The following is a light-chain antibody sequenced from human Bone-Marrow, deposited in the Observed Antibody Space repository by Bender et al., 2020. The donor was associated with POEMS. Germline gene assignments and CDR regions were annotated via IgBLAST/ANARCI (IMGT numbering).Light chain of an antibody. J-gene: IGLJ3*02. Sequence: QSALTQPASVSGSPGQSITISCTGTSSDIGGYNYVSWYQQHPGKAPKVIIYDVSSRPSGVSNRFSASKSGNTASLAISGLQSEDEADYYCAVWDDSLNGWVFGGGTKLTVL. CDR3: AVWDDSLNGWV. V-gene: IGLV2-14*03. CDR2: DVS. CDR1: SSDIGGYNY.